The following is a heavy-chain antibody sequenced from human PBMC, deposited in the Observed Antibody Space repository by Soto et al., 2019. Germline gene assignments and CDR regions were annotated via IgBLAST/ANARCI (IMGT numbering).Heavy chain of an antibody. J-gene: IGHJ4*02. CDR3: ARGGGIVDN. Sequence: EVQVVESGGDLVQPGGSLRLSCAASGFAFNNDWMTWVRQAGGKGLELVASIKEHGTNTYYADSVRGRFTLPRDNTKNSLYLQMNSLRAEDTAVYYCARGGGIVDNWGQGNRVTVSS. D-gene: IGHD3-10*01. CDR1: GFAFNNDW. CDR2: IKEHGTNT. V-gene: IGHV3-7*01.